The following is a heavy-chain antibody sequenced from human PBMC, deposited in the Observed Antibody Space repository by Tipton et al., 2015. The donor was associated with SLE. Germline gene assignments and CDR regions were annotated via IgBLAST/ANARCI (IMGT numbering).Heavy chain of an antibody. CDR2: IYTSGST. J-gene: IGHJ3*02. CDR3: ARDPLGDDAFDI. CDR1: GGSFSGYY. Sequence: TLSLTCAVYGGSFSGYYWSWIRQPPGKGLEWIGYIYTSGSTNYNPSLKSRVTISVDTSKNQFSLKLSSVTAADTAVYYCARDPLGDDAFDIWGQGTMVTVSS. D-gene: IGHD2-21*01. V-gene: IGHV4-4*08.